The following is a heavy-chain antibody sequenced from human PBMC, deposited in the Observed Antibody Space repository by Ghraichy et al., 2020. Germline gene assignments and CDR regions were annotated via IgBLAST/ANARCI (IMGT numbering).Heavy chain of an antibody. CDR2: ISALNGYI. V-gene: IGHV1-18*01. Sequence: ASEKVSCKASGYTSTTYGITWVRQSPGQGLEGLGWISALNGYIKIAQKFQGRVTMTTDTSTNTAYMELRSLRSDDTAMFYCATSTSIALAGRDAWGPGTLVTVSS. CDR1: GYTSTTYG. J-gene: IGHJ5*02. D-gene: IGHD6-19*01. CDR3: ATSTSIALAGRDA.